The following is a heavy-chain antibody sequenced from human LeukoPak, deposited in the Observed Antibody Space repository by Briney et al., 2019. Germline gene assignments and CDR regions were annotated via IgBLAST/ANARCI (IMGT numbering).Heavy chain of an antibody. D-gene: IGHD6-6*01. CDR1: GGSINSDY. Sequence: PSETLAVTRTVPGGSINSDYWSWIRQQLGQGRELRGYIYYSGSTNYNPSLKSRVTISVDTSKNQFSLKLSSVTAADTDVYYCAREGRQLGDPVDYWGQGTLVTVSS. CDR2: IYYSGST. J-gene: IGHJ4*02. CDR3: AREGRQLGDPVDY. V-gene: IGHV4-59*01.